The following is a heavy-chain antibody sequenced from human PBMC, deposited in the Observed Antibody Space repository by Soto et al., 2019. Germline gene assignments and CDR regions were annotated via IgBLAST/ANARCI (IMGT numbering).Heavy chain of an antibody. CDR3: ASATSIAVAGKET. CDR1: GDTVTKYG. CDR2: ISFYNGHT. V-gene: IGHV1-18*01. J-gene: IGHJ4*02. Sequence: QVQLVQSGGEVKKPGASVKVSCKASGDTVTKYGISWVRQAPGQGLEWSGWISFYNGHTNYALKFQDGITFTTDTSTSTASMELRSLTSDDTAVYYCASATSIAVAGKETWGQGTLVTVSS. D-gene: IGHD6-19*01.